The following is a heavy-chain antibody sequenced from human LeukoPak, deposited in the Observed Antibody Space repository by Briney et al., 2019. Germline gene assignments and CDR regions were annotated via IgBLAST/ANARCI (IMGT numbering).Heavy chain of an antibody. CDR2: IKQDGSEK. V-gene: IGHV3-7*01. Sequence: GGSLRLSCAASGFTFGSYWMSWVRRAPGKGLGWVANIKQDGSEKYYVGSVKGRFTISRDNAKNSLYLQMNSLRAEDTAVYYCAREPLRYCSSCEGYFDYWGQGTLVTVSS. CDR3: AREPLRYCSSCEGYFDY. D-gene: IGHD2-2*01. CDR1: GFTFGSYW. J-gene: IGHJ4*02.